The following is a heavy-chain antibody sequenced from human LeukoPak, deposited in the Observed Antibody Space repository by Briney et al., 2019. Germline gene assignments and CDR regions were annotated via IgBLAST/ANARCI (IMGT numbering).Heavy chain of an antibody. CDR2: INLNSGGT. CDR1: GYTFTGYY. J-gene: IGHJ5*02. V-gene: IGHV1-2*02. CDR3: ARETSYCSSTSCYSWFDP. Sequence: ASVRVSCKASGYTFTGYYMHWVRQAPGQGLEWMGWINLNSGGTNYAQKFQDRVTMTRDTSISTAYMELSSLRSEDTAVYYCARETSYCSSTSCYSWFDPWGQGTLVTVSS. D-gene: IGHD2-2*02.